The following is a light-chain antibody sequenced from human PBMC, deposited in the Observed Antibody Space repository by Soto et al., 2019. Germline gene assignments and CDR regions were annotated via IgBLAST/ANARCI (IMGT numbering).Light chain of an antibody. J-gene: IGKJ1*01. V-gene: IGKV1-39*01. CDR1: QSINIY. Sequence: DIQMTQSTSSLSASVGDRVTITCRASQSINIYVNWYQQKPGKAPKLLIYAAASLQSGVPSMFSGSASGTDFTLTISSLQPECFSTCSSQQTYDNPPWTLGQGTEVEIK. CDR2: AAA. CDR3: QQTYDNPPWT.